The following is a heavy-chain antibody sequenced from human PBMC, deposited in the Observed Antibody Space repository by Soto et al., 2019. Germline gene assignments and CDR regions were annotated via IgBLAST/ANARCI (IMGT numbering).Heavy chain of an antibody. Sequence: GGSLRLSCAASGFTFSSYDMHWVRQATGKGLEWVSAIGTAGDTYYPGSVKGRFTISRENAKNSLYLQMNSLRAEDTAVYYCARVGYYDILTGYGPLLGYGMDVWGQGTTVTVSS. CDR2: IGTAGDT. CDR1: GFTFSSYD. CDR3: ARVGYYDILTGYGPLLGYGMDV. D-gene: IGHD3-9*01. J-gene: IGHJ6*02. V-gene: IGHV3-13*01.